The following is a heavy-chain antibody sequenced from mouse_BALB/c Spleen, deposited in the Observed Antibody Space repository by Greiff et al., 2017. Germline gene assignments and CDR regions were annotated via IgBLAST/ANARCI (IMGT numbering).Heavy chain of an antibody. CDR2: IDPANGNT. V-gene: IGHV14-3*02. J-gene: IGHJ3*01. CDR3: ARPDGGYYDVAFAY. CDR1: GFNIKDTY. D-gene: IGHD2-3*01. Sequence: VQLQQSGAELVKPGASVKLSCTASGFNIKDTYMHWVKQRPEQGLEWIGRIDPANGNTKYDPKFQGKATITADTSSNTAYLQLSSLTSEDTAVYYCARPDGGYYDVAFAYWGQGTLVTVSA.